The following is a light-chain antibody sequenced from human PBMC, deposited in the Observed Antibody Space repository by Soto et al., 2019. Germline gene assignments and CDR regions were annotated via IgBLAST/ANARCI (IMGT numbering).Light chain of an antibody. CDR3: TSQASTSTRV. CDR1: SSDVGGYNY. CDR2: DVS. V-gene: IGLV2-14*01. Sequence: QSALTQPASVSGSPGQSITISCTGTSSDVGGYNYVSWYQQHPGKAPKLMIYDVSNRPSGVYNRFSGSKSGNTASLTISGLQADDEADYDCTSQASTSTRVFGGGTQLTLL. J-gene: IGLJ2*01.